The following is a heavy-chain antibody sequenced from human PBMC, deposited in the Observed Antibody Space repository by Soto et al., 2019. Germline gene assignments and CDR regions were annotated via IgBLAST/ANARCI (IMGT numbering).Heavy chain of an antibody. CDR3: ASSDSYYYDSSGYYIFDY. J-gene: IGHJ4*02. D-gene: IGHD3-22*01. Sequence: GESLKISCKGSGYSFTSYWISWVRQMPGKGLEWMGRIDPSDSYTNYSPSFQGHVTISADKSISTAYLQWSSLKASDTAMYYCASSDSYYYDSSGYYIFDYWGQGTLVTVSS. CDR1: GYSFTSYW. V-gene: IGHV5-10-1*01. CDR2: IDPSDSYT.